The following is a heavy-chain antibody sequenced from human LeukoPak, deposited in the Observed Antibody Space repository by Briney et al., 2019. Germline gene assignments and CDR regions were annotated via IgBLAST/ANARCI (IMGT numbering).Heavy chain of an antibody. CDR2: ISYDGSNK. D-gene: IGHD2-15*01. J-gene: IGHJ4*02. CDR3: AKDGYRYCSGGSCYGPSGY. CDR1: GFTFSSYG. V-gene: IGHV3-30*18. Sequence: PGGSLRLSCAASGFTFSSYGMHWVRQAPGKGLEWVAVISYDGSNKYYADSVKGRFTISRDNSKNTLYLQMNSLRADDTAVYYCAKDGYRYCSGGSCYGPSGYWGQGTLVTVSS.